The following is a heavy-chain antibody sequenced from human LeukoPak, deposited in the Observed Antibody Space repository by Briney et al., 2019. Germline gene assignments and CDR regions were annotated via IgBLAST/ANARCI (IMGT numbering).Heavy chain of an antibody. J-gene: IGHJ4*02. Sequence: GGSLRLSCAASGFTFSSYAMHWVRQAPGKGLEWVSGISWNSGSIDYADSVKGRFTISRDNAKNSLYLQMNSLRPEDTALYYCAKGGLVVVPASLDYWGQGTLVTVSS. CDR1: GFTFSSYA. CDR2: ISWNSGSI. D-gene: IGHD2-21*02. V-gene: IGHV3-9*01. CDR3: AKGGLVVVPASLDY.